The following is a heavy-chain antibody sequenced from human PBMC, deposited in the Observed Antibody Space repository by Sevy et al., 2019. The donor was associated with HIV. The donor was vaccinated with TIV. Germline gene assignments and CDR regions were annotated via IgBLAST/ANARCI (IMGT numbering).Heavy chain of an antibody. J-gene: IGHJ3*01. CDR2: LWSHGRRE. Sequence: GGSLRLSCAGSGFTFSNYAMHWVRQAPGKGLECVAGLWSHGRREYYADFAKGRFTISRDKSKNTVYLHMDSLRTDDTADYYCAKEDDAFDVWGQGTMVTVSS. CDR1: GFTFSNYA. CDR3: AKEDDAFDV. V-gene: IGHV3-30*02.